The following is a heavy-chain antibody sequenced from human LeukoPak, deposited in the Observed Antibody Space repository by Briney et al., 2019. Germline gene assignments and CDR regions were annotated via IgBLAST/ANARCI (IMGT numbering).Heavy chain of an antibody. V-gene: IGHV1-8*01. D-gene: IGHD5-12*01. CDR3: ARSPHDSGYDHEYHDY. Sequence: ASVKVSCKPSGYTFSSSDINWVRQATGHGLGWMGWMKPNSGNTGYAQKYQRRGTMTRNTSINTAYMELSSLRSEDTAVYYCARSPHDSGYDHEYHDYWGQGTLVTVSS. CDR2: MKPNSGNT. J-gene: IGHJ4*02. CDR1: GYTFSSSD.